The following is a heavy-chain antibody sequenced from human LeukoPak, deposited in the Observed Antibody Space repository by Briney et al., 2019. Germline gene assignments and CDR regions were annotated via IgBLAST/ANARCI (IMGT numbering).Heavy chain of an antibody. V-gene: IGHV1-69*13. CDR3: ARVAVAGKRWFDP. J-gene: IGHJ5*02. CDR1: GGTLSSYA. CDR2: IIPIFGTA. D-gene: IGHD6-19*01. Sequence: SVKVSCKVSGGTLSSYAISWVRQAPGQGLEWMGGIIPIFGTANYAQKFQGRVTITADESTSTAYMELSSLRSEDTAVYYCARVAVAGKRWFDPWGQGTLVTVSS.